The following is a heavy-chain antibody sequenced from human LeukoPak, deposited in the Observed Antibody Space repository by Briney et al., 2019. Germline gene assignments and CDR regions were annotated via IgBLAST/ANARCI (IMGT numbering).Heavy chain of an antibody. J-gene: IGHJ5*02. CDR3: ARAYSSSWYWNWFDP. D-gene: IGHD6-13*01. CDR2: IYYSGST. V-gene: IGHV4-59*08. Sequence: SETLSLTCNVSGGSIRSYYWSWIRQPPGKGLEWIAYIYYSGSTNYNPSLKSRVTISVDTSKNQFSLKVSSVSAADTAVYYCARAYSSSWYWNWFDPWGQGTLVTVSS. CDR1: GGSIRSYY.